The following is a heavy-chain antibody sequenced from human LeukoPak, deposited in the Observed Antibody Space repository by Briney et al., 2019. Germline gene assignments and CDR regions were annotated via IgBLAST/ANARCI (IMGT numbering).Heavy chain of an antibody. V-gene: IGHV4-59*08. J-gene: IGHJ6*03. D-gene: IGHD3-3*01. CDR3: ARLWGAFTIFGVVPTLGYMDV. CDR1: GGSISSYY. Sequence: PSETLSLTCTVSGGSISSYYWSWIRQPPGKGLEWIGYIYYSGSTNYNPSLKSRVTISVDTSKNQFSLKLSSVTAADTAVYYCARLWGAFTIFGVVPTLGYMDVWGKGTTVTVSS. CDR2: IYYSGST.